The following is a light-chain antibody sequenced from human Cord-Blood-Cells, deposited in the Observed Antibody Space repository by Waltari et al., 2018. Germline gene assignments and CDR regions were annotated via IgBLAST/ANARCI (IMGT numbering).Light chain of an antibody. CDR1: SSNIGSNT. CDR3: AAWDDSLNGPV. J-gene: IGLJ3*02. Sequence: QSVLTQPPSASGTPGQRVTISCSGSSSNIGSNTVNWYQQLPGTAPKLLIYRNNRRPSGVPDRFSASKSGTSASLAISGLQAEDEADYYCAAWDDSLNGPVFGGGTKLTVL. V-gene: IGLV1-44*01. CDR2: RNN.